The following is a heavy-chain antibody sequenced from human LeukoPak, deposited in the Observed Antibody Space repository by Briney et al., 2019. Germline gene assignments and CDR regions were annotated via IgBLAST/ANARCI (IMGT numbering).Heavy chain of an antibody. CDR2: TYYSGST. D-gene: IGHD6-6*01. Sequence: SETLSLTCTVSGGSISSYYWSWIRQPPGKGLEWIGYTYYSGSTNYNPSLKSRVTISVDTSKNQFSLKLSSVTAADTAVYYCARFPSNYDDYWGQGTLVTVSS. CDR3: ARFPSNYDDY. CDR1: GGSISSYY. V-gene: IGHV4-59*12. J-gene: IGHJ4*02.